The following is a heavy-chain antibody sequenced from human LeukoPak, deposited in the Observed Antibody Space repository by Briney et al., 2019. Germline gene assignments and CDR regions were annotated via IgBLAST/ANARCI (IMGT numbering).Heavy chain of an antibody. CDR2: IGQDGNEK. V-gene: IGHV3-7*04. CDR1: GFTFSSYW. Sequence: GGSLRLSCAASGFTFSSYWMTWVRQAPGKGLEWVANIGQDGNEKYYVDSVRGRFTISRDNAKNSLYLQMDSLRVEDTAVYYCARGDAFSGDYWGQGTLVTVSS. CDR3: ARGDAFSGDY. D-gene: IGHD5-24*01. J-gene: IGHJ4*02.